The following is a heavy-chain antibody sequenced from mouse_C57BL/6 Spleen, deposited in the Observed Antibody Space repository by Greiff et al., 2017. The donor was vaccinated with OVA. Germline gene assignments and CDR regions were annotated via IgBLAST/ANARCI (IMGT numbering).Heavy chain of an antibody. J-gene: IGHJ4*01. CDR3: ARSPYDYDLYYAMDY. Sequence: EVQLQQSGPELVKPGASVKISCKASGYTFTDYYMNWVKQSHGKSLEWIGDINPNNGGTSYNQKFKGKATLTVDKSSSTAYMELRSLTSEDSAVYYCARSPYDYDLYYAMDYWGQGTSVTVSS. CDR1: GYTFTDYY. CDR2: INPNNGGT. V-gene: IGHV1-26*01. D-gene: IGHD2-4*01.